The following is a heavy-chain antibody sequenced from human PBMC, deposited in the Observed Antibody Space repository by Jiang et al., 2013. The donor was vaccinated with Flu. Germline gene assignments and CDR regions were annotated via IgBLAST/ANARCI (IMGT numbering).Heavy chain of an antibody. CDR2: PEDGET. V-gene: IGHV1-24*01. J-gene: IGHJ4*02. Sequence: PEDGETIYAQKFQGRVTMTEDTSTDTAYMELSSLRSEDTAVYYCATGSGYDVGFDYWGQGTLVTVSS. D-gene: IGHD5-12*01. CDR3: ATGSGYDVGFDY.